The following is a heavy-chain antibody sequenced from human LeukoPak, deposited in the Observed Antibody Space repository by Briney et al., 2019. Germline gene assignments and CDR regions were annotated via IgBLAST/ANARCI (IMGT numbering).Heavy chain of an antibody. Sequence: SQTLSLTCAISGESVSSNTAAWTWIRQSPSRGLEWLGRTYYRSKWYNDYAVSVKSRITVNPDTSKNQFSLQLNSVTPEDTAVYYCARQVGATRYYFDYWGQGTLVTVSS. J-gene: IGHJ4*02. CDR2: TYYRSKWYN. CDR1: GESVSSNTAA. CDR3: ARQVGATRYYFDY. D-gene: IGHD1-26*01. V-gene: IGHV6-1*01.